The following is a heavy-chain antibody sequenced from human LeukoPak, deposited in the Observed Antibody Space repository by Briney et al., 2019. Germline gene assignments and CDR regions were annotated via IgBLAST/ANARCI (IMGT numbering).Heavy chain of an antibody. CDR2: INPNDGDT. CDR3: VRVAGAVATTKAFDF. Sequence: ASVKVSCKASGYTFTAYYIHWVRQAPGQGLEWMGWINPNDGDTNYAQQFQGRVTMTRDTSISAAYREVSRLRSDDPAVHYCVRVAGAVATTKAFDFWGRGARVT. CDR1: GYTFTAYY. D-gene: IGHD1-26*01. V-gene: IGHV1-2*02. J-gene: IGHJ3*01.